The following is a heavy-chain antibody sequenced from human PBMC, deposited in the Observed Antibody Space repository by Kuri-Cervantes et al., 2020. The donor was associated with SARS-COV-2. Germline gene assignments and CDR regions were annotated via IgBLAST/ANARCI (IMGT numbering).Heavy chain of an antibody. V-gene: IGHV1-2*02. CDR3: ARVSGSYGNPSDY. Sequence: ASVKVSCKASGYTFTGYYMHWVRQAPGQGLEWMGWINPNSGGTNYAQKFQGRVTMTRDTSISTAYMELSRLRSDDTAVYYCARVSGSYGNPSDYWGQGTLVTVPS. CDR2: INPNSGGT. D-gene: IGHD1-26*01. J-gene: IGHJ4*02. CDR1: GYTFTGYY.